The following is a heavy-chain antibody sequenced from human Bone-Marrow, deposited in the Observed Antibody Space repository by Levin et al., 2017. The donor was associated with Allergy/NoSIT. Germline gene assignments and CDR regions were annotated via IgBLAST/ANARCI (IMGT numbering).Heavy chain of an antibody. V-gene: IGHV3-48*02. CDR3: RYYCHNCGQAAADF. Sequence: QTSETLSLTCAASGFTFSSYAMNWVRQAPGKGLEWVSQISSSGSDMYYSDSVEGRFTVSRDNAKNSLFLQMNSLRDEDSAVYYCRYYCHNCGQAAADFWGQGTLVTVSS. J-gene: IGHJ4*02. CDR1: GFTFSSYA. CDR2: ISSSGSDM. D-gene: IGHD3-22*01.